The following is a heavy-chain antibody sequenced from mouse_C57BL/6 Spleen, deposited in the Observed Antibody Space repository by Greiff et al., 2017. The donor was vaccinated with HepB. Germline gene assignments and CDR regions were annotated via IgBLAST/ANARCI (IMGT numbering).Heavy chain of an antibody. Sequence: VQLQQSGGGLVKPGGSLKLSCAASGFTFSSYAMSWVRQTPEKRLEWVATISDGGSYTYYPDNVKGRFTISRDNAKNNLYLQMSHLKSEDTAMYYCARDDYYGSSPFDYWGQGTTLTVSS. CDR2: ISDGGSYT. CDR1: GFTFSSYA. J-gene: IGHJ2*01. CDR3: ARDDYYGSSPFDY. D-gene: IGHD1-1*01. V-gene: IGHV5-4*01.